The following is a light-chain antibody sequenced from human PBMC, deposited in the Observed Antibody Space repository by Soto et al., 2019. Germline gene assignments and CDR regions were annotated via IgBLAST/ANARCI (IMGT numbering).Light chain of an antibody. Sequence: DIQMTQSPSTLSGSVGDRVTITCRASQTISSWLAWYQQKPGKAPKLLIYKASTLKSGVPSRFSGSGSGTEFTLTISSLQPDDFATYYCQQANSFPSFRQGTRLEIK. V-gene: IGKV1-5*03. J-gene: IGKJ5*01. CDR1: QTISSW. CDR2: KAS. CDR3: QQANSFPS.